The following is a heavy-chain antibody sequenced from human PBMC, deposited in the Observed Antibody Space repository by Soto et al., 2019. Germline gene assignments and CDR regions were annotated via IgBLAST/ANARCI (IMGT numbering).Heavy chain of an antibody. CDR1: GYTFTGYY. CDR3: ARGLLWCGEYWFDP. J-gene: IGHJ5*02. Sequence: QVQLVQSGAEVKKPGASVKVSCKASGYTFTGYYMHWVRQAPGQGLEWMGWINPNSGGTNYAQKFEGWVTXXRXTXXSPAYMELSRLRSDDTAVYYCARGLLWCGEYWFDPWGQGTLVTVSS. V-gene: IGHV1-2*04. CDR2: INPNSGGT. D-gene: IGHD3-10*01.